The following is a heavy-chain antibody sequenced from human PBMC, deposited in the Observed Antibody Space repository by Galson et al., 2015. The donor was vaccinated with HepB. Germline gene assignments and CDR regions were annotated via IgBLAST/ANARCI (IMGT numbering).Heavy chain of an antibody. D-gene: IGHD5-24*01. CDR3: AREGYNRWACQTNWFDP. V-gene: IGHV1-8*01. CDR1: GYTFTSYD. J-gene: IGHJ5*02. CDR2: MNPNSGNT. Sequence: SVKVSCKASGYTFTSYDINWVRQATGQGLEWMGWMNPNSGNTGYAQKFQGRVTMTRNTSISTAYMELSSLRSEDTAVYYCAREGYNRWACQTNWFDPWGQGTLVTVSS.